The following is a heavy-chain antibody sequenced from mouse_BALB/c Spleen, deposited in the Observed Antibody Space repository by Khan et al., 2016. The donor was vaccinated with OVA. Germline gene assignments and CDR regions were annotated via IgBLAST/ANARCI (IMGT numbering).Heavy chain of an antibody. V-gene: IGHV3-2*02. CDR3: ARWFTY. CDR2: IRYSGGT. Sequence: EVQLVETGPGLVKPSQSLSLTCTVTGYSITSDYAWNWIRQFPGNKLEWMGYIRYSGGTPYNPSLKSRTSITRDTSKNPFFLHLNSVTTEATATYYGARWFTYWGQGTLGTVSA. CDR1: GYSITSDYA. J-gene: IGHJ3*01.